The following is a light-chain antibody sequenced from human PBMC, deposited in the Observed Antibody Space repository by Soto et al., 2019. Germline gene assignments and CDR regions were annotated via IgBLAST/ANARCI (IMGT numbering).Light chain of an antibody. Sequence: EIVMTQSPATLSVSPGDRATLSCRASQSVSSNLAWYQQKPGQAPRLLIYGASTRATGIPARFSGSGSGTEFTLTISSLQSEDFALYYCQQYDNWPPYTFGQGTELEIK. J-gene: IGKJ2*01. CDR3: QQYDNWPPYT. V-gene: IGKV3-15*01. CDR2: GAS. CDR1: QSVSSN.